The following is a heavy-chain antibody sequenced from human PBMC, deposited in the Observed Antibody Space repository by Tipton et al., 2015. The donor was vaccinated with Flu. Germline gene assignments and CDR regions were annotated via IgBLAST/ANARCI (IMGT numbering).Heavy chain of an antibody. CDR1: GFTFDDYA. V-gene: IGHV3-9*01. J-gene: IGHJ4*02. D-gene: IGHD3-22*01. Sequence: LSLTCAASGFTFDDYAMHWVRQAPGKGLEWVSGISWNSGSIGYADSVKGRFTISRDNAKNSLYLQMNSLRAEDTALYYCAKDFSYDSSGTGVDYWGQGTLVTVSS. CDR2: ISWNSGSI. CDR3: AKDFSYDSSGTGVDY.